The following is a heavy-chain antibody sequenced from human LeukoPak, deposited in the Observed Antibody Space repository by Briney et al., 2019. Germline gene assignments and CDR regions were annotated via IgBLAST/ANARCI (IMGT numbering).Heavy chain of an antibody. J-gene: IGHJ5*02. D-gene: IGHD3-10*01. V-gene: IGHV3-30*18. CDR3: VKDVWFSVS. CDR2: ISYDGSNI. Sequence: PGGSLRLSCAASGFTFSSYGMHWVRQAPGKGLVWVAIISYDGSNIYYADSVKGRFTISRDNSKHTLYLQMNSLRDEDTAIYYCVKDVWFSVSWGQGTLVTVSS. CDR1: GFTFSSYG.